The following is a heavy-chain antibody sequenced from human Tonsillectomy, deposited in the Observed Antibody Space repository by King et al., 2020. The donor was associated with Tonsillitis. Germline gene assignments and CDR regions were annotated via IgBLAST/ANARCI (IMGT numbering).Heavy chain of an antibody. V-gene: IGHV3-23*04. CDR3: AKDRDFWSPHGMDV. Sequence: QLVQSGGGLIQPGGSLRLSCAASGFTFISYAMNWVRQAPGKGLEWVSGISGSGSDTYYADSVEGRFAISRDNSKNTLYLQMNSLRAEDTAVYYCAKDRDFWSPHGMDVWGQGTTVTVSS. CDR1: GFTFISYA. CDR2: ISGSGSDT. J-gene: IGHJ6*02. D-gene: IGHD3-3*01.